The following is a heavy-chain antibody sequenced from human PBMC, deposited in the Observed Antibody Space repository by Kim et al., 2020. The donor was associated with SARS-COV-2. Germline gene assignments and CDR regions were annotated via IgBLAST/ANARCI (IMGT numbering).Heavy chain of an antibody. D-gene: IGHD3-16*01. Sequence: GGSLRLSCAASGFTFSNYYMSWIRQAPGKGLEWVSDISSGSSYTNYADSVKGRFTISRDNAKNSLYLQMNSLRAEDTGVYYCARDNPLGGIYYYYGMDVWGPGTTVPVST. J-gene: IGHJ6*01. CDR2: ISSGSSYT. CDR1: GFTFSNYY. V-gene: IGHV3-11*06. CDR3: ARDNPLGGIYYYYGMDV.